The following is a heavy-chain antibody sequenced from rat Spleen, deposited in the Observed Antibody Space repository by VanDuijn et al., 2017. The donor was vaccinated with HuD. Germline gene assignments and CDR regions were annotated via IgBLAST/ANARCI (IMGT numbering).Heavy chain of an antibody. CDR1: GFTFSNYG. D-gene: IGHD5-1*01. CDR2: IWSGGST. CDR3: AREGKLGVRGYYFDY. Sequence: EVQLVEAGGGLVQPGRSLKLSCAASGFTFSNYGMAWVRQPPGKGLEWMGVIWSGGSTAYNSLLKSRLTISRDTSKSQVFLKMNSLQTEDTATYYCAREGKLGVRGYYFDYWGQGVMVTVSS. J-gene: IGHJ2*01. V-gene: IGHV2S63*01.